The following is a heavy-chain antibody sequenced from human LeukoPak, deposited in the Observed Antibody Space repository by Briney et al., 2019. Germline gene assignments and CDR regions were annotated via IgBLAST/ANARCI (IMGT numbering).Heavy chain of an antibody. CDR2: ISYDGSNK. J-gene: IGHJ4*02. Sequence: GGSLRLSCAASGFTFSSYGMHWVRQAPCKGLEWVAVISYDGSNKYYADSVKGRFTIPRDNSKNTLYLQMNSLRAEDTAVYYCAKDRRALYSIAAAGTFDYWGQGTLVTVSS. D-gene: IGHD6-13*01. CDR1: GFTFSSYG. CDR3: AKDRRALYSIAAAGTFDY. V-gene: IGHV3-30*18.